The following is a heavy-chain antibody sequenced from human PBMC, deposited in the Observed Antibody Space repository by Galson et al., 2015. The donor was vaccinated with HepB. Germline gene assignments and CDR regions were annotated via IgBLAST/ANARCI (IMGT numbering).Heavy chain of an antibody. Sequence: SVKVSYKASGYTFTSYYMHWVRQAPGQGLEWMGIINPSGGSTSYAQKFQGRVTMTRDTSTSTVYMELSSLRSEDTAVYYCAVYSGSYYVDYWGQGTLVTVSS. CDR2: INPSGGST. CDR1: GYTFTSYY. V-gene: IGHV1-46*01. J-gene: IGHJ4*02. CDR3: AVYSGSYYVDY. D-gene: IGHD1-26*01.